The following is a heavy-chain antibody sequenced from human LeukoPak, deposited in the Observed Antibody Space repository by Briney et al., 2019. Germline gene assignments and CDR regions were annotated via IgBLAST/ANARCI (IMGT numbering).Heavy chain of an antibody. D-gene: IGHD2-2*01. CDR2: IYSGGST. J-gene: IGHJ3*02. CDR3: ARDVVPAAYHAFDI. CDR1: GFTVSSNY. Sequence: GGSLRLSCAASGFTVSSNYMSWVRQAPGKGLEWVSVIYSGGSTYYADSVKGRFTISRDNSKNTLYLQMNSLRAEDTAVYYCARDVVPAAYHAFDIWGQGTMVTVSS. V-gene: IGHV3-66*01.